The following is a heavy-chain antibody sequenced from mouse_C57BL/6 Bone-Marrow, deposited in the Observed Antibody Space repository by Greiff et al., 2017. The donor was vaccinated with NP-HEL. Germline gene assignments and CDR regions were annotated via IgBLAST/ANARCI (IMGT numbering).Heavy chain of an antibody. CDR3: ARIACYWYFDV. J-gene: IGHJ1*03. Sequence: QVQLQQPGAELVRPGSSVKLSCKASGYTFTSYWMHWVKQRPIQGLEWIGNIDPSDSETHYNQKFKDKATLTVDKSSSPAYMQLSSLTSEDSAVYYCARIACYWYFDVWGTGTTVTVSS. V-gene: IGHV1-52*01. CDR1: GYTFTSYW. CDR2: IDPSDSET.